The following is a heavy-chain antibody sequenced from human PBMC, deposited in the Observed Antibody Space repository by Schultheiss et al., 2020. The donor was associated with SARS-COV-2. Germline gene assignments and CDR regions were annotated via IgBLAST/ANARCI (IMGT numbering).Heavy chain of an antibody. CDR2: MNPNSGNT. CDR1: GYTFTSYD. Sequence: ASVKVSCKASGYTFTSYDINWVRQATGQGLEWMGWMNPNSGNTGYAQKFQGRVTITRDTSASTAYMELSSLRSEDTAVYYCARALVGATLLLDYWGQGTLVTVSS. D-gene: IGHD1-26*01. J-gene: IGHJ4*02. CDR3: ARALVGATLLLDY. V-gene: IGHV1-8*01.